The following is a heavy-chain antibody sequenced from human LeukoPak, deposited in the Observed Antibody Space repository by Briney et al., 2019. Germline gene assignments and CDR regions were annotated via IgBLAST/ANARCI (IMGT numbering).Heavy chain of an antibody. D-gene: IGHD4-17*01. J-gene: IGHJ4*02. CDR3: ATFYGDCASSAGR. Sequence: GRSLRLSCAASGFTFSSYWMHWVRQGPEKGRMWVSRINSDGLSTSYADSVKGRFTISRDNAKNTVYLQMNSLRAEDTAVYYCATFYGDCASSAGRWGQGILVTVSS. CDR1: GFTFSSYW. V-gene: IGHV3-74*01. CDR2: INSDGLST.